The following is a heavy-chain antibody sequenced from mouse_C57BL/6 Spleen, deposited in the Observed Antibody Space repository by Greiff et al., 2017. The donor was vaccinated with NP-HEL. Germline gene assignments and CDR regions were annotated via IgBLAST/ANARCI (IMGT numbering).Heavy chain of an antibody. V-gene: IGHV5-17*01. J-gene: IGHJ2*01. CDR3: ARFYDGYVDY. CDR2: ISSGSSTI. D-gene: IGHD2-3*01. CDR1: GFTFSDYG. Sequence: EVMLVESGGGLVKPGGSLKLSCAASGFTFSDYGMHWVRQAPEKGLEWVAYISSGSSTIYYADTVKGRFTISRDNAKNTLFLQMTSLRSEDTAVYYCARFYDGYVDYWGKGTTLTVSS.